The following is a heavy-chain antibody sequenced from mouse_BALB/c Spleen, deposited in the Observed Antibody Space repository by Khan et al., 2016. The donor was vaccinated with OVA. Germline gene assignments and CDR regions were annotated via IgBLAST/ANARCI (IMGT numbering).Heavy chain of an antibody. CDR2: IFPGGGSS. J-gene: IGHJ4*01. Sequence: VKLLESGAELMKPGASVKISCKATGYTFSSYWIEWVKQRPGHGLEWIGEIFPGGGSSKYNEKFKGKATFTADTSSNTAYMQFSSLTSEESAVYYCARRGMGAMDYWGQGTLVTVSS. CDR3: ARRGMGAMDY. CDR1: GYTFSSYW. V-gene: IGHV1-9*01. D-gene: IGHD2-3*01.